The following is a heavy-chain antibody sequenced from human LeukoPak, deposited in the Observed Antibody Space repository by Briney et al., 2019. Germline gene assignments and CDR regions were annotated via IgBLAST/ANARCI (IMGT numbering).Heavy chain of an antibody. V-gene: IGHV3-30*18. D-gene: IGHD3-16*01. CDR1: GFTFSSYG. CDR2: ISYDGSNK. Sequence: GGSLRLSCAASGFTFSSYGMHWVRQAPGKGLEWVAVISYDGSNKYYADSVKGRFTISRDNSKNTLYLQMNSLRAEDTAVYYCAKDASLGLALVYWGQGTLVTVSS. CDR3: AKDASLGLALVY. J-gene: IGHJ4*02.